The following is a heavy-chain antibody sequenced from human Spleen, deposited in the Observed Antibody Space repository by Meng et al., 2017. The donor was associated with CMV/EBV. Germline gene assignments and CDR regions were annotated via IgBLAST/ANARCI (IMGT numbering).Heavy chain of an antibody. Sequence: GESLKISCAASGFIFSKFWMSWVRQAPGKGPEWVANINQDGSERYYVDSVKGRFTISRDNAKNSLYLQMNSLRVEDTAVYYCARGGTVTTYYYYYYGMDVWGQGTTVTVSS. CDR3: ARGGTVTTYYYYYYGMDV. D-gene: IGHD4-17*01. J-gene: IGHJ6*02. V-gene: IGHV3-7*01. CDR1: GFIFSKFW. CDR2: INQDGSER.